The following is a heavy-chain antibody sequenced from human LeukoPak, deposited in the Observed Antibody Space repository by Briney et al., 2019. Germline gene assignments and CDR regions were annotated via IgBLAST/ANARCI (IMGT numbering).Heavy chain of an antibody. J-gene: IGHJ4*02. CDR1: GFTFSTSV. CDR2: ISSSGGST. V-gene: IGHV3-23*01. CDR3: AKDGPLGYFDY. D-gene: IGHD7-27*01. Sequence: PGGSLRLSCAASGFTFSTSVMTWVRQAPGKGLEWVSAISSSGGSTYYADSVRGRFTISRDNSKNTLYLQMNSLRAEDTAVYFCAKDGPLGYFDYWGQGTLVTVSS.